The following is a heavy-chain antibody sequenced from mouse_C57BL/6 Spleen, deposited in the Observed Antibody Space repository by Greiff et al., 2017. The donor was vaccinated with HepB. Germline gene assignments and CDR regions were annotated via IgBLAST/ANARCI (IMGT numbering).Heavy chain of an antibody. CDR2: IYPGGGYT. J-gene: IGHJ1*03. D-gene: IGHD2-2*01. V-gene: IGHV1-63*01. CDR1: GYTFTNYW. CDR3: ARDFGSYWYFDV. Sequence: VQRVESGAELVRPGTSVKMSCKASGYTFTNYWIGWAKQRPGHGLEWIGDIYPGGGYTNYNEKFKGKATLTADKSSSTAYMQFSSLTSEDSAIYYCARDFGSYWYFDVWGTGTTVTVSS.